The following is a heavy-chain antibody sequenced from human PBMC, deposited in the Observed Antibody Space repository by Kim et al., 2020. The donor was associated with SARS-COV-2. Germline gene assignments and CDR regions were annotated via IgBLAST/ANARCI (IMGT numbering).Heavy chain of an antibody. Sequence: GGSLRLSCAASGFTFSGSAMRWVRQASGKGLEWVGRIRSKANSYATAYAASVKGRFTISRDDSKNTAYLQMNSLTTEDTAVYYCTRTLAAAGWYYYYYGMDVWGQGTTVTVSS. D-gene: IGHD6-13*01. J-gene: IGHJ6*02. CDR2: IRSKANSYAT. CDR1: GFTFSGSA. V-gene: IGHV3-73*01. CDR3: TRTLAAAGWYYYYYGMDV.